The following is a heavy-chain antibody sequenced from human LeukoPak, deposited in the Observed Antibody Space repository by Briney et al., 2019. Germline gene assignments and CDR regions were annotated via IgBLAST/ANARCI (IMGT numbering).Heavy chain of an antibody. CDR3: ARDRGTAMVGEGYYFDY. V-gene: IGHV4-4*02. D-gene: IGHD3-10*02. CDR1: GGSISSSHW. CDR2: IYHSGST. J-gene: IGHJ4*02. Sequence: SETLSLTCAVSGGSISSSHWWSWVRQPPGKGLEWIGEIYHSGSTNYNPSLKSRVTISVDKSKNQFSLELSSVTAADTAVYYCARDRGTAMVGEGYYFDYWGQGTLVTVSS.